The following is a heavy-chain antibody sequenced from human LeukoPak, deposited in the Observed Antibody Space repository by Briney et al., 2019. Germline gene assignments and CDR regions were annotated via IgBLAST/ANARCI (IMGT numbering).Heavy chain of an antibody. Sequence: GGSLRLSCAASGFTFSNLWMHWVRQAPGKGLVWVALIYGDGSFTRYADSVKGRFTISRDNAKNTLYLQMNSLGAEDTAVYYCARRINYYDSSGYYYVRYFDSWGQGTLVAVSS. CDR2: IYGDGSFT. J-gene: IGHJ4*02. CDR1: GFTFSNLW. V-gene: IGHV3-74*01. CDR3: ARRINYYDSSGYYYVRYFDS. D-gene: IGHD3-22*01.